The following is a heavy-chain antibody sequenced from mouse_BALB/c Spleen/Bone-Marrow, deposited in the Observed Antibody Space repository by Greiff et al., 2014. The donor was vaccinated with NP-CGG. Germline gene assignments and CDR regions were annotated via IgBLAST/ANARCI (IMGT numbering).Heavy chain of an antibody. J-gene: IGHJ3*01. CDR3: ASFGNYEGFAY. Sequence: QVQLQQSGAELVRPGASVKLSCKASGYSFTNYWMNWVKQRPGQGLEWIGMIHPSDSETRLNQKFKDKATLTVDKSSSTAYIQLTSPTSEDAAVYYCASFGNYEGFAYWGQGTLVTVSA. CDR2: IHPSDSET. CDR1: GYSFTNYW. V-gene: IGHV1-74*01. D-gene: IGHD2-1*01.